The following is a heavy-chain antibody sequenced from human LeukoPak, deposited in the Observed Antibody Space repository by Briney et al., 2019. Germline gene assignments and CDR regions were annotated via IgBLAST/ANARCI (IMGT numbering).Heavy chain of an antibody. CDR2: INHSGST. CDR1: GGSFSGYY. D-gene: IGHD3-3*01. CDR3: ARVIDFWSGYYTHYYYGMDA. Sequence: PSETLSLTCAVYGGSFSGYYWSWIRQPPGKGLEWIGEINHSGSTNYNPSLKSRVTISVDTSKNQFSLKLSSVTAADTAVYYCARVIDFWSGYYTHYYYGMDAWGQGTTVTVSS. V-gene: IGHV4-34*01. J-gene: IGHJ6*02.